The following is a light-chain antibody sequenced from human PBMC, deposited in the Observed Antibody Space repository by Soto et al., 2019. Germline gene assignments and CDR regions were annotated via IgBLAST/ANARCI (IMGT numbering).Light chain of an antibody. CDR3: SSYTSSSFVV. V-gene: IGLV2-14*01. Sequence: QSALTQPASVSGSPGQSITISCTGTSSDVGGYNYVSWYQQHPGKAPKLMIYEVSNRPSGVSNRFSGSKSGNTASLTISGLQDEDEADYYCSSYTSSSFVVFGGGTQLTVL. CDR2: EVS. CDR1: SSDVGGYNY. J-gene: IGLJ2*01.